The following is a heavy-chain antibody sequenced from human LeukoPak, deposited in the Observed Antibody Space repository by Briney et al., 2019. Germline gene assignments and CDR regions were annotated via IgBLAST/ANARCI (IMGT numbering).Heavy chain of an antibody. Sequence: GRSLRLSCAASGFTFSSYGMHWVRQAPGKGLEWVAVISYDGSNKYYADSVKGRFTISGDNSKNTLYLQMNSLRAEDTAVYYCAKDLGHMITFGGVMNWFDPWGQGTLVTVSS. CDR1: GFTFSSYG. V-gene: IGHV3-30*18. D-gene: IGHD3-16*01. CDR2: ISYDGSNK. CDR3: AKDLGHMITFGGVMNWFDP. J-gene: IGHJ5*02.